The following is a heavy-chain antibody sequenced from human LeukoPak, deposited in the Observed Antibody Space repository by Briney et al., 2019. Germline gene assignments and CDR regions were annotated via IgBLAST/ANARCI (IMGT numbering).Heavy chain of an antibody. Sequence: SETLSLTCTVSGGSISSHYWSWIRQPPGKGLEWIGYIYYSGSTNYNPSLESRVTISVDTSKNQFSLKLSSVTAADTAVYYCARVVGSRTSQALDYWGQGTLVTVSS. V-gene: IGHV4-59*11. J-gene: IGHJ4*02. CDR2: IYYSGST. D-gene: IGHD2-2*01. CDR3: ARVVGSRTSQALDY. CDR1: GGSISSHY.